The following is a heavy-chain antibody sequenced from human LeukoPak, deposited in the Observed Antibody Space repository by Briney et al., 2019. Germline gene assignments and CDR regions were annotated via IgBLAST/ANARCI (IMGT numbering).Heavy chain of an antibody. J-gene: IGHJ4*02. CDR3: SEGGGVSMTYIWNY. CDR2: ISGSGGST. V-gene: IGHV3-23*01. CDR1: GFTFSSYA. Sequence: GGSLRLSCVGSGFTFSSYAMSWVRQAPGKGLEWVSAISGSGGSTNYADAVKGRFTISRDNSKNTLDLQMNSLRAEETAVYYSSEGGGVSMTYIWNYWGQGTLVTVSS. D-gene: IGHD3-16*01.